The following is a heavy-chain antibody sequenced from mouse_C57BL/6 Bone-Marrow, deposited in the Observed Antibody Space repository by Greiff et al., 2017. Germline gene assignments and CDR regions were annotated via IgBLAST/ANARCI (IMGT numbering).Heavy chain of an antibody. J-gene: IGHJ1*03. Sequence: ESGPGLVKPSQSLSLTCSVTGYSITSGYYWNWIRQFPGNKLEWMGYISYDGSNNYNPSLKNRISITRDTSKNQFFLKLNSVTTEDTATYYCASTTVVYWYFDVWGTGTTVTVSS. V-gene: IGHV3-6*01. D-gene: IGHD1-1*01. CDR1: GYSITSGYY. CDR3: ASTTVVYWYFDV. CDR2: ISYDGSN.